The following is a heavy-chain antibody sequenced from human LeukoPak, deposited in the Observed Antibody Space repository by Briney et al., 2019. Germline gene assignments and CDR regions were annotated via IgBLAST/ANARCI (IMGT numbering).Heavy chain of an antibody. CDR2: ISGSGGST. CDR3: AKDDYGDSNFDY. J-gene: IGHJ4*02. Sequence: GGSLGLSCAASGFTFSSYAMSWVRQAPGKGLEWVSAISGSGGSTYYADSVKGRFTISRDNSKNTLYLQMNSLRAEDTAVYYCAKDDYGDSNFDYWGQGTLVTVSS. CDR1: GFTFSSYA. V-gene: IGHV3-23*01. D-gene: IGHD4-17*01.